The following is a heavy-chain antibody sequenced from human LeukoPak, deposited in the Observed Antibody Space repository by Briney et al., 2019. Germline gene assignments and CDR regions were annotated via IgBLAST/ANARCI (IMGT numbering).Heavy chain of an antibody. V-gene: IGHV3-21*01. D-gene: IGHD3-3*02. CDR3: ASHFWNYYRIDY. CDR1: GFTFSTYS. CDR2: ISGSGSYI. J-gene: IGHJ4*02. Sequence: GGSLRLSCAASGFTFSTYSMNWVRQAPGKGLEWVSSISGSGSYIYYADSVKGRFTISRGNVKNSLYLQMNSLGAEDTAIYYCASHFWNYYRIDYWGQGILVTVSS.